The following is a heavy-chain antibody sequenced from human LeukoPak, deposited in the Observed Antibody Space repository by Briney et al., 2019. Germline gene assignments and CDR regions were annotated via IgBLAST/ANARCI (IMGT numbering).Heavy chain of an antibody. J-gene: IGHJ6*03. CDR3: ARYGPSSSPEGRYYYYYYYMDV. D-gene: IGHD6-6*01. V-gene: IGHV4-34*01. CDR2: INHSGST. Sequence: SETLSLTCAVYGGSFSGYYWSWIRQPPGKGLEWIGEINHSGSTNYNPSLKSRVTISVVTSKNQFSLKLSSVTAADTAVYYCARYGPSSSPEGRYYYYYYYMDVWGKGTTVTVSS. CDR1: GGSFSGYY.